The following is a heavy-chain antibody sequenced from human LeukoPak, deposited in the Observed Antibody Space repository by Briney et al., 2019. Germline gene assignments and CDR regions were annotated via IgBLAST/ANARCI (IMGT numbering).Heavy chain of an antibody. D-gene: IGHD1-26*01. J-gene: IGHJ4*02. CDR1: GGSISSYY. CDR3: ARLGGSHSPHGY. V-gene: IGHV4-59*08. CDR2: ISYSGNT. Sequence: SETLSLTCTVSGGSISSYYWSWVRQTPGKGLEWIGYISYSGNTNYNPSLKSRVTISLDTSKNQVSLNLTSVTAADTAVYYCARLGGSHSPHGYWGQGTLVTVSS.